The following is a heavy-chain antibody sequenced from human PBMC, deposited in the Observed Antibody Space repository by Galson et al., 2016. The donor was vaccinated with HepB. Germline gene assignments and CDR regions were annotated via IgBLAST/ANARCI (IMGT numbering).Heavy chain of an antibody. J-gene: IGHJ4*02. CDR3: GSVALG. CDR2: ITDDGNT. Sequence: SLRLSCAASGFTFTDYWMHWVRQVPGKGLVWVSRITDDGNTAYADSVKGRFTISSDNAKSTLYLHMNSLRAGDTAVYYCGSVALGWGQGTLVTVSS. CDR1: GFTFTDYW. D-gene: IGHD7-27*01. V-gene: IGHV3-74*01.